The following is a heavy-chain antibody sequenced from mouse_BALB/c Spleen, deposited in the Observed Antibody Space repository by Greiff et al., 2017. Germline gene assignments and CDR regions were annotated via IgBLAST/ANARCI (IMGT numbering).Heavy chain of an antibody. Sequence: VMLVESGAELARPGASVKLSCKASGYTFTSYWMQWVKQRPGQGLEWIGAIYPGDGDTRYTQKFKGKATLTADKSSSTAYMQLSSLASEDSAVYYCARYGNYFDYWGQGTTLTVSS. CDR3: ARYGNYFDY. V-gene: IGHV1-87*01. CDR1: GYTFTSYW. D-gene: IGHD2-1*01. J-gene: IGHJ2*01. CDR2: IYPGDGDT.